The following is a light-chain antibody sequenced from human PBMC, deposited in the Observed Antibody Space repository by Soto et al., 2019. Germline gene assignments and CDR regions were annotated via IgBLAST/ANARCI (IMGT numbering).Light chain of an antibody. V-gene: IGKV1-9*01. CDR1: QDIKTY. Sequence: IQLTQSPSSLSASVGDRVSITCRASQDIKTYLAWYQQKQGKAPKLLISGTFTLQSGVPSRFNXSGSGTDFTLTISRLQPEDFATYYCQHLNNYPPFTFGPGTKVDLE. CDR3: QHLNNYPPFT. J-gene: IGKJ3*01. CDR2: GTF.